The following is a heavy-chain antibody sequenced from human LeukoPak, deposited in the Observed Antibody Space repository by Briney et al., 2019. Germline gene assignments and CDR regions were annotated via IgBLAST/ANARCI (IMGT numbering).Heavy chain of an antibody. CDR1: GYTFTNYY. CDR3: ARRSGWI. V-gene: IGHV1-46*01. Sequence: ASVKVSCKASGYTFTNYYMHCVRQAPGQGLEWMGTINPSGGCTSYSAKFQGRVTMTTDTSTSTVYMELISLRSEDTAVYYCARRSGWIWGQGGLVTVSS. J-gene: IGHJ4*02. CDR2: INPSGGCT. D-gene: IGHD6-19*01.